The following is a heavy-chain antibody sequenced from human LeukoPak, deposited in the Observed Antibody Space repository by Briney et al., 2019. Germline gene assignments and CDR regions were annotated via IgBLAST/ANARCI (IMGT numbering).Heavy chain of an antibody. D-gene: IGHD3-3*01. CDR2: INHSGST. J-gene: IGHJ4*02. Sequence: SETLSLTCAVYGGSFRGYYWSWIRQPPGKGLEWIGEINHSGSTNYNPSLKSRVTISVDTSKNQFSLKLSSVTAADTAVYYCASSDFWSGRVDYWGQGTLVTVSS. CDR3: ASSDFWSGRVDY. V-gene: IGHV4-34*01. CDR1: GGSFRGYY.